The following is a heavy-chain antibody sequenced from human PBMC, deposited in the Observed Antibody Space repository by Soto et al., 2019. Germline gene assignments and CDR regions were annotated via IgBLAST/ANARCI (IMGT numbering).Heavy chain of an antibody. D-gene: IGHD2-21*02. J-gene: IGHJ4*02. CDR1: GFPFSGYT. CDR3: TTRKTAHFDY. CDR2: ISDTPTGHT. Sequence: GGSLRLSCAASGFPFSGYTMNWVRRAPGKGLEWVSTISDTPTGHTHYADSVKGRFTISRDDSTNTVYLQMDSLRAEDTALYYCTTRKTAHFDYWGRGTQVTVSS. V-gene: IGHV3-23*01.